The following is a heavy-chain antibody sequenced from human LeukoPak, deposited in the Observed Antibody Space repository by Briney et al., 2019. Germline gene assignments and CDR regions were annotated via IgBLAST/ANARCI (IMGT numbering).Heavy chain of an antibody. CDR2: ISGSGDST. CDR3: AKRYCSGGSCYSGPDY. Sequence: AGGSLRLSCAASGFTFSTSAMSWVRQAPGKGLEWVSGISGSGDSTYYVDSVKGRFTISRDNSKSTLYLQMNSLRAEDTAVYYCAKRYCSGGSCYSGPDYWGQGTLVTVSS. V-gene: IGHV3-23*01. D-gene: IGHD2-15*01. CDR1: GFTFSTSA. J-gene: IGHJ4*02.